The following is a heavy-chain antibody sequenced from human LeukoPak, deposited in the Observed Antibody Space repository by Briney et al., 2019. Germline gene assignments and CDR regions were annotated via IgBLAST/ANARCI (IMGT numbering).Heavy chain of an antibody. Sequence: ASVRVSCQASGYNFKDYHIHWVRQAPGQGLEWMGWISAYNGNTNYAQKLQGRVTMTTDTSTSTAYMELRSLRSDDTAVYYCAREVTMVRGVITYDAFDIWGQGTMVTVSS. V-gene: IGHV1-18*01. CDR2: ISAYNGNT. J-gene: IGHJ3*02. CDR3: AREVTMVRGVITYDAFDI. D-gene: IGHD3-10*01. CDR1: GYNFKDYH.